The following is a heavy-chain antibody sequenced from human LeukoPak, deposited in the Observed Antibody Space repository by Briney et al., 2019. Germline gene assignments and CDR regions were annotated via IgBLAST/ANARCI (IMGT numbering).Heavy chain of an antibody. Sequence: GGSLRLSCAASGFTFSSYGMHWVRQALGKGLEWVAVISYDGSNKYYADSVKGRFTISRDNSKNTLYLQMNSLRAEDTAVYYCAYYGDYGSFDYWGQGTLVTVSS. V-gene: IGHV3-30*03. CDR3: AYYGDYGSFDY. J-gene: IGHJ4*02. CDR2: ISYDGSNK. CDR1: GFTFSSYG. D-gene: IGHD4-17*01.